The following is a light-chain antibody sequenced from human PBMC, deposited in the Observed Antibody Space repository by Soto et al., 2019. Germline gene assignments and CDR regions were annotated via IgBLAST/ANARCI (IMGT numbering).Light chain of an antibody. V-gene: IGLV2-8*01. CDR1: SSDVGGYNY. Sequence: QSGLTQPPSASGSPGQSVTISCTGTSSDVGGYNYVSWYQQHPGKAPKLMIYEVSKRPSGVPDRFSGSKSGNTASLTVSGLQAEDEADYYCSSYAGSNVVFGGGTQLTVL. J-gene: IGLJ2*01. CDR2: EVS. CDR3: SSYAGSNVV.